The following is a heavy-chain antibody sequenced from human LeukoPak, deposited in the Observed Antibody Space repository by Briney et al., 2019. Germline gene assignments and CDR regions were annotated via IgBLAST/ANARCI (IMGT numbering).Heavy chain of an antibody. CDR1: GYTFTSYG. D-gene: IGHD3-22*01. CDR2: ISAYNGNT. Sequence: ASVKVSCKASGYTFTSYGISWVRQAPGQGLEWMGWISAYNGNTNYAQKLQGRVTMTTDTSTGTAYMELRSLRSDDTAVYYCARVFSSGYYYDYWGQGTLVTVSS. CDR3: ARVFSSGYYYDY. J-gene: IGHJ4*02. V-gene: IGHV1-18*01.